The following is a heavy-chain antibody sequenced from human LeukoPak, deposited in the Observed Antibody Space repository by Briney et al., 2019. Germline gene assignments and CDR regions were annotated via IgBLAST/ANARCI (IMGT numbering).Heavy chain of an antibody. CDR1: GGSISSYY. J-gene: IGHJ6*03. CDR2: IYYSGST. D-gene: IGHD5-18*01. Sequence: PSETLSLTCTVSGGSISSYYWSWIRQPSGKGLEWIGYIYYSGSTNYNPSLKSRVTISVDTSKNQFSLKLSSVTTADTAVYYCARKGYSYAYYYMDVWGKGTTVTVSS. V-gene: IGHV4-59*01. CDR3: ARKGYSYAYYYMDV.